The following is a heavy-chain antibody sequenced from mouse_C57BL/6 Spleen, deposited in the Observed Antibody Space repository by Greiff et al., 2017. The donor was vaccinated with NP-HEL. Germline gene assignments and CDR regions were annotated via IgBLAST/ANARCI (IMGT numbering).Heavy chain of an antibody. CDR2: INPNNGGT. Sequence: EVQLQQSGPELVKPGASVKIPCKASGYTFTDYNMDWVKQSHGKSLEWIGDINPNNGGTIYNQKFKGKATLTVDKSSSPAYMELRSLTSEDTAVYDCARGNYDYDWFAYWGQGTLVTDSA. V-gene: IGHV1-18*01. D-gene: IGHD2-4*01. CDR1: GYTFTDYN. J-gene: IGHJ3*01. CDR3: ARGNYDYDWFAY.